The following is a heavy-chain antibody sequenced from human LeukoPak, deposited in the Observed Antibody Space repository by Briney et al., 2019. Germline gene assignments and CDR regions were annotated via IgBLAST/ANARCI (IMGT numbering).Heavy chain of an antibody. J-gene: IGHJ4*02. V-gene: IGHV4-34*01. D-gene: IGHD2-15*01. CDR3: ARKRLRTLYYFDY. CDR2: INHSGST. Sequence: SETLSLTCAVYGGSFSGYYWSWIRQPPGKGVEGRGEINHSGSTNYNPSLKSRVTISVDTSKNQFSLKLSSVTAADTAVYYCARKRLRTLYYFDYWGQGTLVTVSS. CDR1: GGSFSGYY.